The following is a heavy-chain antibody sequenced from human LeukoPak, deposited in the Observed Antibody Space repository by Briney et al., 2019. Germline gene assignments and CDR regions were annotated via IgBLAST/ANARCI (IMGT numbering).Heavy chain of an antibody. V-gene: IGHV1-69*04. CDR2: IIPILGIA. Sequence: SVKVSCKASGGTFSSYAISWVRQAPGQGLEWMGRIIPILGIANYAQKFQGRVTITADKSTSTAYMELSSLRSEDTAVYYCARDSALRARGVPADYWGQGTLVTVSS. CDR3: ARDSALRARGVPADY. J-gene: IGHJ4*02. CDR1: GGTFSSYA. D-gene: IGHD2-2*01.